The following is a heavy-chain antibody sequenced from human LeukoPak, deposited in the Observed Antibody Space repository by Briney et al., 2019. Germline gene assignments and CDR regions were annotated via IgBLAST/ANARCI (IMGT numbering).Heavy chain of an antibody. CDR3: AREEMAGFDY. Sequence: GGSLRLSCAASGFTFSSYGMHWVRQAPGKGLEWVANIKQDGSEKYYVDSVKGRFTISRDNAKNSLYLQMNSLRAEDTAVYYCAREEMAGFDYWGQGTLVTVSS. D-gene: IGHD5-24*01. CDR2: IKQDGSEK. V-gene: IGHV3-7*01. CDR1: GFTFSSYG. J-gene: IGHJ4*02.